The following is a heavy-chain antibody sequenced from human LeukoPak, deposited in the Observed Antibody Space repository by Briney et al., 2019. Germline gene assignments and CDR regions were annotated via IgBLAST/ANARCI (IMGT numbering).Heavy chain of an antibody. V-gene: IGHV3-74*01. J-gene: IGHJ4*02. CDR2: INSDGSST. CDR1: GFTFSSYW. CDR3: ARSPSPSIYGYNYYFDY. Sequence: SGGSLRLSCAASGFTFSSYWMHWVRQAPGKGLVWVSRINSDGSSTSYADSVKGRFTISSDNAKNTLYLQMNSLRAKDTAVYYCARSPSPSIYGYNYYFDYWGQGTLVTVSS. D-gene: IGHD5-24*01.